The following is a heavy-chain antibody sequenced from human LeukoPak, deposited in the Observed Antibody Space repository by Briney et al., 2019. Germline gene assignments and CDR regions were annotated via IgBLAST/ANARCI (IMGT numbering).Heavy chain of an antibody. J-gene: IGHJ4*02. CDR1: GGSISSGDYY. Sequence: SETLSLTCTVSGGSISSGDYYWSWIRQPPGKGLEWIGYIYYSGSTYYNPSLKSRVTISVDTSKNQFSLKLSSVTAADTAVYYCARDSDYGDLIFDYWGQGTLVTVSS. V-gene: IGHV4-30-4*01. D-gene: IGHD4-17*01. CDR2: IYYSGST. CDR3: ARDSDYGDLIFDY.